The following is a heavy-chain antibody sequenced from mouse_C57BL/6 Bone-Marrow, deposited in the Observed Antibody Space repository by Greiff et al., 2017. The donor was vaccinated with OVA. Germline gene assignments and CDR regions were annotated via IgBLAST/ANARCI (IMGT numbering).Heavy chain of an antibody. V-gene: IGHV1-5*01. CDR3: TRYYGVSYWYCDV. J-gene: IGHJ1*03. D-gene: IGHD1-1*01. CDR2: IYPGNSDT. Sequence: VQLQQSGTVLARPGASVKMSCKTSGYTFTSYWMHWVKQRPGQGLEWIGAIYPGNSDTSYNQKFKGKAKLTAVTSASTAYMELSSLTNEDSAVYYLTRYYGVSYWYCDVGGKGPTPTVSS. CDR1: GYTFTSYW.